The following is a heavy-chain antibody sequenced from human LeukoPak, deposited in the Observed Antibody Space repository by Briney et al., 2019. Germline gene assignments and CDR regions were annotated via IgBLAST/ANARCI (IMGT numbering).Heavy chain of an antibody. J-gene: IGHJ4*02. D-gene: IGHD2-21*01. CDR3: ARAIVAAPGVDY. Sequence: GGTLRLSCAASGFTFSDHYMDWVRQAQGKGLEWVGRASNKDNSYTTEYAASVKGRFTISRDDSKNSLYLQMNSLKTEDTAVYYCARAIVAAPGVDYWGQGTLVTVSS. V-gene: IGHV3-72*01. CDR2: ASNKDNSYTT. CDR1: GFTFSDHY.